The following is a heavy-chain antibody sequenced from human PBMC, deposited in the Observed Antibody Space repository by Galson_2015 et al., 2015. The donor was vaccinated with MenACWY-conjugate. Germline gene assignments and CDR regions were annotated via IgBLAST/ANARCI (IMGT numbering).Heavy chain of an antibody. CDR3: ARRGPGSDFWSGYYSFDY. Sequence: SSNWWSWVRQPPGQGLEWIGEIYHSGSTNYNPSLKSRVSISVDKSKNQFSLKLSSVTAADTAVYYCARRGPGSDFWSGYYSFDYWGQGTLVTVSS. V-gene: IGHV4-4*02. CDR2: IYHSGST. J-gene: IGHJ4*02. CDR1: SSNW. D-gene: IGHD3-3*01.